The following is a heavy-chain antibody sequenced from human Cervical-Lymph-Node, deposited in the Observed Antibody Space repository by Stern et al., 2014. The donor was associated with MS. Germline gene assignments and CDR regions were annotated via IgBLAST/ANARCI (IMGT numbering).Heavy chain of an antibody. CDR1: GASIKTIGYF. V-gene: IGHV4-31*03. J-gene: IGHJ4*02. CDR3: MRGDY. CDR2: ISHSGVT. Sequence: QVQLQESGPGLVKPSQTLSLTCTVSGASIKTIGYFWSWVRQPPGKGLEWIGFISHSGVTFYNETLKSRVTLSQDTSANQFSLRLTSVTAADTDLYLCMRGDYWGRGILVAVSS.